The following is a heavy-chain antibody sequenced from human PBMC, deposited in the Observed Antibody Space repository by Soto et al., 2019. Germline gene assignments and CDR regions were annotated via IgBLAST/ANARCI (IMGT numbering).Heavy chain of an antibody. CDR3: ATFYPYRYYYGMDV. CDR2: IYYSGST. D-gene: IGHD1-26*01. J-gene: IGHJ6*02. Sequence: SETLSLTCTVSGGSISSSSYYWGWIRQPPGKGLEWIGSIYYSGSTYYNPSLKSRVTISVDTSKNQFSLKLSSVTAADTAVYYCATFYPYRYYYGMDVWGQGTTVTVSS. V-gene: IGHV4-39*01. CDR1: GGSISSSSYY.